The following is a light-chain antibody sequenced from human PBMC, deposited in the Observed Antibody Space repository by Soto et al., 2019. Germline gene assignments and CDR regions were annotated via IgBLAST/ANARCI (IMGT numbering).Light chain of an antibody. CDR3: ALYVGGGTVV. CDR2: ITS. V-gene: IGLV8-61*01. Sequence: QTVVSQEPSFSVSPGGSITVTCGLSSGSVLTSYYPSGYQQTPGQAPPTLIYITSIRSSGVPDRFSGSIVGNKAALTITGAQADDGCLYYSALYVGGGTVVFGGGTKLTVL. J-gene: IGLJ2*01. CDR1: SGSVLTSYY.